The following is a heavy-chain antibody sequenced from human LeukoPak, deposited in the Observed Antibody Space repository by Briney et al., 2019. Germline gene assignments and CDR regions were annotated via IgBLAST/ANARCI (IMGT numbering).Heavy chain of an antibody. CDR3: ARVVDEDPYYMDV. Sequence: KASETLSLTCTVSGGSISSSSYYWGWIRQPPGKGLEWIGSIYYSGSTYYNPSLKSRVTISVDTSKNQFSLKLSSVTAADTAVYYCARVVDEDPYYMDVWGKGTTVTVSS. CDR2: IYYSGST. V-gene: IGHV4-39*01. J-gene: IGHJ6*03. CDR1: GGSISSSSYY.